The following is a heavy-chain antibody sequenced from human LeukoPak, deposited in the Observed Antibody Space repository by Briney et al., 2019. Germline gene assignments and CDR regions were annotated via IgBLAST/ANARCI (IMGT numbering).Heavy chain of an antibody. CDR1: GGSFSGYY. CDR3: ARGGVSYYYGSGGYYYGMDV. V-gene: IGHV4-34*01. J-gene: IGHJ6*02. CDR2: INHSGST. Sequence: ASETLSLTCAAYGGSFSGYYWSWIRQPPGKGLEWIGEINHSGSTNYNPSLKSRVTISVDTSKNQFSLKLSSVTAADTAVYYCARGGVSYYYGSGGYYYGMDVWGQGTTVTVSS. D-gene: IGHD3-10*01.